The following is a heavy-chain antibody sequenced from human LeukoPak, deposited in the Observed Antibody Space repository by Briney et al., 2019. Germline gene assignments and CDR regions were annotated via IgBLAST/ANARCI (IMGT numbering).Heavy chain of an antibody. CDR1: GFTFSSYA. J-gene: IGHJ4*02. CDR2: ISTGGAGT. D-gene: IGHD5-18*01. CDR3: GGGRRGYTYHHIDY. Sequence: AGGSLRLSCTASGFTFSSYAMSWVRQAPGKGLEWVSGISTGGAGTFYADSVKGRFTIPRDNSKNTLYLQINGLRAEDTALYYCGGGRRGYTYHHIDYWGQGTLVTVSS. V-gene: IGHV3-23*01.